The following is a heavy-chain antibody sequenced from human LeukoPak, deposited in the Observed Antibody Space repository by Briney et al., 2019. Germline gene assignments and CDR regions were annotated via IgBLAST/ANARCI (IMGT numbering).Heavy chain of an antibody. CDR2: IKSKTDGGTT. CDR3: AKAQLRIDYFEY. CDR1: GFTFSNAW. Sequence: GGSLRLSCAASGFTFSNAWMSWVRQAPGKGLEWVGRIKSKTDGGTTDYAAPVKGRFTISRDNSKNTLYLQMNSLRAEDTAMYYCAKAQLRIDYFEYWGQGTLVTVSS. D-gene: IGHD2-2*01. J-gene: IGHJ4*02. V-gene: IGHV3-15*01.